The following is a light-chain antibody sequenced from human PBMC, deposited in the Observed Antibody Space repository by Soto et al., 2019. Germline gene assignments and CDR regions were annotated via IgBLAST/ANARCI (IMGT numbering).Light chain of an antibody. J-gene: IGLJ3*02. CDR1: NSNIGRYS. Sequence: QYVLNQPPSLSGTPGQRVTISCSGSNSNIGRYSVNWYQHFPGTAPKILIYSDDERPSGVPDRFSGSKSGTSASLAISGLQSEDEGEYYCAAWDDNLNGPLFGGGTKVTVL. CDR3: AAWDDNLNGPL. V-gene: IGLV1-44*01. CDR2: SDD.